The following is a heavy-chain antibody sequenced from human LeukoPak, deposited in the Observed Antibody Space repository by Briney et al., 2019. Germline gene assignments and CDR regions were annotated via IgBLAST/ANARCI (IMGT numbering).Heavy chain of an antibody. Sequence: PSETLSLTCAVYGGSFSGYYWSWIRQPPGKGLEWIGEIYHSGSTNYNPSLKSRVTISVDKSKNQFSLKLSSVTAADTAVYYCARDTLAGYYYDSSGYPTYDAFDIWGQGTMVTVSS. CDR1: GGSFSGYY. J-gene: IGHJ3*02. V-gene: IGHV4-34*01. CDR3: ARDTLAGYYYDSSGYPTYDAFDI. CDR2: IYHSGST. D-gene: IGHD3-22*01.